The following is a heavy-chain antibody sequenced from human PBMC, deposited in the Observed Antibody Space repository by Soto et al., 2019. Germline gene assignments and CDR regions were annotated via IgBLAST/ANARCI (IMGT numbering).Heavy chain of an antibody. D-gene: IGHD3-3*01. V-gene: IGHV3-15*01. CDR2: IKSKTDGGTT. CDR1: GFTFSNAW. J-gene: IGHJ5*02. Sequence: EVQLVESGGGLVKPGGSLRLSCAASGFTFSNAWMSWVRQAPGKGLEWVGRIKSKTDGGTTDYAAPVKGRFTISRDDSKNTLYLQMNSLKTEDTAVYYCTTDSLVLRFLEWAFDPWGQGTLDTVSS. CDR3: TTDSLVLRFLEWAFDP.